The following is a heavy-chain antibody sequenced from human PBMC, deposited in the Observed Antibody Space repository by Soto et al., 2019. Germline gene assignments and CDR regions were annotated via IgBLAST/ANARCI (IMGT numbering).Heavy chain of an antibody. Sequence: GGSLRLSCAASGFTFSSYAMTWVRQAPGKGLEWVSSITSGSAIYYADSVKGRFTISRDNSKNTLYLQMNSLRAKDTAVYYCAKGSEYNPLVMDVWGQGTTVTVSS. CDR2: ITSGSAI. J-gene: IGHJ6*02. CDR3: AKGSEYNPLVMDV. D-gene: IGHD1-20*01. CDR1: GFTFSSYA. V-gene: IGHV3-23*01.